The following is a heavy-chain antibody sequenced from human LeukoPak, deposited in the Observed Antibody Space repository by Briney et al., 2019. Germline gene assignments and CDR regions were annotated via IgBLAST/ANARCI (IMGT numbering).Heavy chain of an antibody. Sequence: PGASVKVSCKASGYTFTSYGISWVRQAPGQGLEWMGWISAYNGNTNYAQKLQGRVTMTRDTSISTAYMELSRLRSDDTAVYYCARTSIWGYDHAFDIWGQGTMVTVSS. CDR3: ARTSIWGYDHAFDI. D-gene: IGHD3-16*01. V-gene: IGHV1-18*01. CDR2: ISAYNGNT. J-gene: IGHJ3*02. CDR1: GYTFTSYG.